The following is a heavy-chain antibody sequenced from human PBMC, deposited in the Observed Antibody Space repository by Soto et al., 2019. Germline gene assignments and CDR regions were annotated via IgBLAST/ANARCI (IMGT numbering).Heavy chain of an antibody. D-gene: IGHD5-18*01. CDR3: ARDLVQGGDSYGYFDY. CDR2: IYYSGST. V-gene: IGHV4-59*01. J-gene: IGHJ4*02. Sequence: SETLSLTCTVSGGSISSYYWSWIRQPPGKGLEWIGYIYYSGSTNYNPSLKSRVTISVDTSKNQFSLKLSSVTAADTAVYYCARDLVQGGDSYGYFDYWGQGTLLTVSS. CDR1: GGSISSYY.